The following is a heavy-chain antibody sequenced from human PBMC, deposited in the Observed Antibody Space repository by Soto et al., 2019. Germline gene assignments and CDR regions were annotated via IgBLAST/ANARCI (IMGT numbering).Heavy chain of an antibody. V-gene: IGHV1-18*01. Sequence: ASVKVSCKASGYTFTRYGISLVRQAPGQGLEWMGWISAYNGNTKYAQKLQGRVTMTTDTSTSTAYMELRSLRSDDTAVYYCARDAAIGMNDYWGQGTLVTVS. CDR2: ISAYNGNT. CDR1: GYTFTRYG. D-gene: IGHD1-20*01. J-gene: IGHJ4*02. CDR3: ARDAAIGMNDY.